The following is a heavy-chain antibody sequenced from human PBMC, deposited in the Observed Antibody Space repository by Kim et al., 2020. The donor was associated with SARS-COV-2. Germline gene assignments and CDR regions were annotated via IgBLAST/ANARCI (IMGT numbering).Heavy chain of an antibody. J-gene: IGHJ4*02. CDR1: GFSFSSYG. CDR2: ITGSGDNT. V-gene: IGHV3-23*01. CDR3: ANRRSAYYPFDY. Sequence: GGSLRLSCAASGFSFSSYGMHWVRQAPGKGLEWVSSITGSGDNTNYADSVKGRFTISRDNSKNTLYLQINSLRAEDTAVYYCANRRSAYYPFDYWGLGTLVTVSS. D-gene: IGHD1-26*01.